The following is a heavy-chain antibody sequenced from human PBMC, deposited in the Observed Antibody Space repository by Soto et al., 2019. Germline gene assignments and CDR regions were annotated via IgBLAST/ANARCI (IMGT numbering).Heavy chain of an antibody. Sequence: EVQLVESGGGLVQPGESLRLSCAASGCTFSSYWMHWIRQAPGKGLVWVSRVSSDGSSTFYATSVKGRLTISRDNAKNTLYLQMNSLSDEDTAVYYCARGLPNYSSFDSWGQGTLVTVSS. CDR1: GCTFSSYW. CDR3: ARGLPNYSSFDS. D-gene: IGHD4-4*01. CDR2: VSSDGSST. V-gene: IGHV3-74*01. J-gene: IGHJ4*02.